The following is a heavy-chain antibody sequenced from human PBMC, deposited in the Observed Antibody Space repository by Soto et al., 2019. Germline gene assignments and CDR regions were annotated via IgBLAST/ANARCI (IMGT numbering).Heavy chain of an antibody. D-gene: IGHD1-20*01. V-gene: IGHV1-3*01. CDR3: AGEGGGGINWEQRGYYYMDV. CDR2: INAGNGNT. Sequence: QVQLVQSGAEVKKPGASVKVSCKASGYTFTSYAMHWVRQAPGQRLEWMGWINAGNGNTKYSQKFQGRVTITRDTPGSTAYTGVSSLRSADTAVNCWAGEGGGGINWEQRGYYYMDVWGKGTTVTVSS. J-gene: IGHJ6*03. CDR1: GYTFTSYA.